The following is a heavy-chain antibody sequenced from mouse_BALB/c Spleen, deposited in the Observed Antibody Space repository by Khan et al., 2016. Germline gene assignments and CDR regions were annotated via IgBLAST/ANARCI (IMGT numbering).Heavy chain of an antibody. CDR1: GYSITSDYA. Sequence: EVQLQESGPGLVKPSQSLSLTCTVTGYSITSDYAWNWIRQFPGNKVEWMGYIRYSGSTTYNPSLKSRISITRDTSKNQFFLQLYSVTTEYTATYYCTRSPTATRYFDVWGAGTTVTVSS. CDR2: IRYSGST. D-gene: IGHD1-2*01. V-gene: IGHV3-2*02. J-gene: IGHJ1*01. CDR3: TRSPTATRYFDV.